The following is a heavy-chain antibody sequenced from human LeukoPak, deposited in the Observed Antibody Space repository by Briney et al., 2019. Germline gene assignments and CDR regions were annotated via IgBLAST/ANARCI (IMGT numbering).Heavy chain of an antibody. Sequence: ASVKVSCKASGYTFTSYDIHWVRQATGRGLEWMGWMNPNSGNTGYAQKFQGRVTMPRNTSISTAYMELSSLRSEDTAVYYCARAPAPRTIFGVVIMGDYYYGMDVWGQGTTVTVSS. V-gene: IGHV1-8*01. CDR3: ARAPAPRTIFGVVIMGDYYYGMDV. J-gene: IGHJ6*02. D-gene: IGHD3-3*01. CDR1: GYTFTSYD. CDR2: MNPNSGNT.